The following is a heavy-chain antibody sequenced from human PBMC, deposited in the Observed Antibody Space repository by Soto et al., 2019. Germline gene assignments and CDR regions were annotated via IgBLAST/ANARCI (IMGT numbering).Heavy chain of an antibody. V-gene: IGHV1-58*01. J-gene: IGHJ6*02. CDR2: IVVGSGNT. CDR1: GFTFTSSA. Sequence: GASVKVSCKASGFTFTSSAVQWVRQARGQRLEWIGWIVVGSGNTNYARKFQERVTITRDMSTSTAYMELSSLRSEDTAVYYCCDSSGYYYPDGMDVWGQGTTVTVSS. CDR3: CDSSGYYYPDGMDV. D-gene: IGHD3-22*01.